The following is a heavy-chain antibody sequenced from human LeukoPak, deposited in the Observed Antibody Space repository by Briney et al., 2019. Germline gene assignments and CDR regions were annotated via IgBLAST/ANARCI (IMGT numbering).Heavy chain of an antibody. D-gene: IGHD3-22*01. CDR3: ARGRYYDSSGYKNYFDY. CDR1: GFTFSSYW. Sequence: SGGSLRLSCAASGFTFSSYWMSWVRQAPGKGLEWVANIKQDGSEKYYVDSVKGRFTISRDNAKNSLYLQMNSLRAEGTAVYYCARGRYYDSSGYKNYFDYWGQGTLVTVSS. J-gene: IGHJ4*02. CDR2: IKQDGSEK. V-gene: IGHV3-7*01.